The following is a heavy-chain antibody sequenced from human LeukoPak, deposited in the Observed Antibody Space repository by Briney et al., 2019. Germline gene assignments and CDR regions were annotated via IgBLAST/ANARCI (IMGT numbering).Heavy chain of an antibody. J-gene: IGHJ5*02. CDR3: ARAGYCDTTNCENWFDP. CDR2: INSNSGGT. V-gene: IGHV1-2*02. CDR1: GYTFTGYY. Sequence: GASVKVSCKASGYTFTGYYIHWVRQAPGQGLEWMGWINSNSGGTNYAQKFQGRVTMTRDTSISTAYMELSRLRSDDTAVYYCARAGYCDTTNCENWFDPWGQGTLVTVSS. D-gene: IGHD2-2*01.